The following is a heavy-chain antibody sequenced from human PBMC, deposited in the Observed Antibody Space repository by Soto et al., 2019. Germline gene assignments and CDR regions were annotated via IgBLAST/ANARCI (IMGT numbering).Heavy chain of an antibody. CDR3: AKADGYCTNGVCLSGYYGMDV. CDR1: GFPFTSYG. J-gene: IGHJ6*02. V-gene: IGHV3-30*18. D-gene: IGHD2-8*01. CDR2: ISYDGSNK. Sequence: PGGSLILSCAASGFPFTSYGLHWVRQAPGKGREGVAVISYDGSNKDYADSVKGRFTISRDNSKNTLYLQMNSLRAEDTAVYYCAKADGYCTNGVCLSGYYGMDVWGQGT.